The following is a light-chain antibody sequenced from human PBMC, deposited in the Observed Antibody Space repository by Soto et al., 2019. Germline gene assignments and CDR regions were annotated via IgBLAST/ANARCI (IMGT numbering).Light chain of an antibody. CDR1: QTVSSN. CDR3: QQYHNLAPQYS. J-gene: IGKJ2*01. Sequence: EIVLTQSPATLSLSPGERATLSCRASQTVSSNLAWYKQKPGQAPRLLIHGASTRATGVPARFSGGGSGTESTQALRSRQTEDFGECHCQQYHNLAPQYSFGQGTKL. CDR2: GAS. V-gene: IGKV3-15*01.